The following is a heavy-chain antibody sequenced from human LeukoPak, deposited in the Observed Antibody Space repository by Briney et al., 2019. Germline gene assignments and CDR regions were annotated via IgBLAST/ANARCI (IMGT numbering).Heavy chain of an antibody. CDR3: ARHLRWTTLDY. D-gene: IGHD3/OR15-3a*01. J-gene: IGHJ4*02. V-gene: IGHV4-4*07. Sequence: SETLSLTCTVSGGSISYYDWSWIRQPAGKGLEWIGRIYTSGSTNYNPSLKSRVTMSVDTSKNQFSLKLSSVTAADTAVYYCARHLRWTTLDYWGQGTLVTVSS. CDR2: IYTSGST. CDR1: GGSISYYD.